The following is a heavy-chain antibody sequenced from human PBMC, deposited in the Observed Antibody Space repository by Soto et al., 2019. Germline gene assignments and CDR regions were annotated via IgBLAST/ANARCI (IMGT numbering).Heavy chain of an antibody. Sequence: QVQLVESGGGVVQPGRSLRLSCAASGFTFSSYAMHWVRQAPGKGLEWVAVISYDGSNKYYADSVKGRFTISRDNSKNTLYLQRNSLRAEDTAVYYCARDVGFDPWGQGTLVTVSS. D-gene: IGHD2-21*01. CDR2: ISYDGSNK. J-gene: IGHJ5*02. CDR3: ARDVGFDP. CDR1: GFTFSSYA. V-gene: IGHV3-30-3*01.